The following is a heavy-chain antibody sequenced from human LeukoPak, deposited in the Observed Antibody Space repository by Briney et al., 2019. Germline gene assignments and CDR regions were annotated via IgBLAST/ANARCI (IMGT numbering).Heavy chain of an antibody. V-gene: IGHV3-74*01. CDR1: GFTFSSYW. J-gene: IGHJ6*04. Sequence: PGGSLRLSCAASGFTFSSYWMHWVRQAPGKGLVWVSRINSDGSSTSYADSVKGRFTIPRDNAKNTLYLQMNSLRAEDTAVYYCARDSMVRGVIRQYYYGMDVWGKGTTVTVSP. D-gene: IGHD3-10*01. CDR3: ARDSMVRGVIRQYYYGMDV. CDR2: INSDGSST.